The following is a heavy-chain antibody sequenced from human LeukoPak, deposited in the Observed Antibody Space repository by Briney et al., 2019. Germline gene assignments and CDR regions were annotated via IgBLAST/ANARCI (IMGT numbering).Heavy chain of an antibody. Sequence: SETLSLTCAVYGGSFTGYYWSWIRQPPGKGLEWIGEIDHAGSTNYSPSLESRVTISPGTSKNQFSLKLTSETAADTAMYYCARHRSFGVYYFEYWGQGTLVTVSS. CDR2: IDHAGST. CDR3: ARHRSFGVYYFEY. CDR1: GGSFTGYY. D-gene: IGHD3-10*01. J-gene: IGHJ4*02. V-gene: IGHV4-34*01.